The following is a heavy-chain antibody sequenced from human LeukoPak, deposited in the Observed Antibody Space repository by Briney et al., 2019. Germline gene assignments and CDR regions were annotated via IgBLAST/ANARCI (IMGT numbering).Heavy chain of an antibody. J-gene: IGHJ4*02. CDR2: ISAYNGNT. V-gene: IGHV1-18*01. CDR1: GYTFTSYG. D-gene: IGHD3-10*01. CDR3: ARVSITMVRGEFDY. Sequence: SSVKVSCEASGYTFTSYGISWVRQAPGQGLEWMGWISAYNGNTNYAQKLQGRVTMTTDTSTSTAYMELRRLRSDDTAVYYCARVSITMVRGEFDYWGQGTLVTVSS.